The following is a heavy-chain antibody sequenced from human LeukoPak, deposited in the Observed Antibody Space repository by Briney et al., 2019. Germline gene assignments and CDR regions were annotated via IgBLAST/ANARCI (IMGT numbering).Heavy chain of an antibody. Sequence: SETLSLTCTVSGGSISSGGYYWGWIRQHPGKGLEWIGYIYYGGSTYYAPALKSRVTISVDTSKNQVSLKLSSVTAADTAVYYCARGVTTVTTWRFISRYYFDYWGQGTLVTVSS. CDR3: ARGVTTVTTWRFISRYYFDY. D-gene: IGHD4-17*01. J-gene: IGHJ4*02. CDR1: GGSISSGGYY. V-gene: IGHV4-31*03. CDR2: IYYGGST.